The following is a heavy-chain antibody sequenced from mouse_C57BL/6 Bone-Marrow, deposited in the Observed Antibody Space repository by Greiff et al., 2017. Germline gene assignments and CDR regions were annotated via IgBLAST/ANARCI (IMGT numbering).Heavy chain of an antibody. Sequence: EVMLVESGGDLVKPGGSLKLSCAASGFTFSSYGMSWVRQTPDKRLEWVATISSGGSYTYYPDSVKGRFTISRDNAKNTLYLQMSRLKSEDTAMYCGARYYDGSSRWFADWGQGTLVTVSA. V-gene: IGHV5-6*01. D-gene: IGHD1-1*01. CDR3: ARYYDGSSRWFAD. J-gene: IGHJ3*01. CDR1: GFTFSSYG. CDR2: ISSGGSYT.